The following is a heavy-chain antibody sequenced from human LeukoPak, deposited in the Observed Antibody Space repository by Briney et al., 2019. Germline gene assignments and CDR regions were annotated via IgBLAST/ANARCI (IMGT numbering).Heavy chain of an antibody. V-gene: IGHV4-4*07. Sequence: PSETLSLTCTVSGGSISSYYWSWIRQPAGKGLEWIGRIYTSGSTNYNPSLKSRVTMSVDTSKNQFSLKLSSVTAADTAVYYCAKDEGSGSYPYYFDYWGQGTLVTVSS. D-gene: IGHD3-10*01. CDR3: AKDEGSGSYPYYFDY. CDR1: GGSISSYY. CDR2: IYTSGST. J-gene: IGHJ4*02.